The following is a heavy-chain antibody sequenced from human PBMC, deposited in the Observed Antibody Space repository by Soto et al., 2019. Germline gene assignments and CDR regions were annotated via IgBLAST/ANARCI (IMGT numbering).Heavy chain of an antibody. V-gene: IGHV3-23*01. J-gene: IGHJ6*02. D-gene: IGHD2-15*01. CDR1: GFTFSLYA. CDR2: ISGSGVNT. CDR3: AKSVGGTKYYYAMDV. Sequence: EVQLLESGGGLVQPGGSLRLSCAASGFTFSLYAMTWVRQAPGKGLEWVSVISGSGVNTYYADSVKGRFTVSRDNSKNTLSLQMSSLGVEDTAVYYCAKSVGGTKYYYAMDVWGRGTTVTVSS.